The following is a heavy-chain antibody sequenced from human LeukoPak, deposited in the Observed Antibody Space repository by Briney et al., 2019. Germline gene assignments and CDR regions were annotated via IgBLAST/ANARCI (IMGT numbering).Heavy chain of an antibody. CDR1: GFTFSSYG. J-gene: IGHJ4*02. CDR3: AKAAVVTLAFDY. D-gene: IGHD4-23*01. CDR2: VSGGGSGT. V-gene: IGHV3-23*01. Sequence: GGSLRLSCAASGFTFSSYGMSWVRQAPGKGLEWVSAVSGGGSGTYYADSVKGRFTISRDNSKNTLYLQMNSLRAEDTAVYYCAKAAVVTLAFDYWGQGTLVTVSS.